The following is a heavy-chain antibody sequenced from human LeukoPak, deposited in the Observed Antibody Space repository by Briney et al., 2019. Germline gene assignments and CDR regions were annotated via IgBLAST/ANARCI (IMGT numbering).Heavy chain of an antibody. Sequence: SVKVSCKASGGTFSSYAISWVRQAPGQGLEWMGGIIPIFGTANYAQKFQARVTITRDTSASTAYMELSSLRFEDTAVYYCARDPIGSRWPYYFDYWGQGTLVTVSS. CDR1: GGTFSSYA. V-gene: IGHV1-69*05. J-gene: IGHJ4*02. CDR3: ARDPIGSRWPYYFDY. D-gene: IGHD6-13*01. CDR2: IIPIFGTA.